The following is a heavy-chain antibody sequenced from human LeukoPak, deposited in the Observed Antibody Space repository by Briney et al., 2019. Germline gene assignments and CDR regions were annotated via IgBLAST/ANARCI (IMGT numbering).Heavy chain of an antibody. V-gene: IGHV4-59*01. D-gene: IGHD5-12*01. Sequence: PSETLSLTCTVSGGSISSYYWSWIRQPPGKGLEWIGYIYYSGSTNYNPSLKSRVTISVDTSKNQFSLKLSSVTAADTAVYYCAREPLIVATTHYYYYGMDVWGQGTTVTVSS. CDR2: IYYSGST. CDR3: AREPLIVATTHYYYYGMDV. CDR1: GGSISSYY. J-gene: IGHJ6*02.